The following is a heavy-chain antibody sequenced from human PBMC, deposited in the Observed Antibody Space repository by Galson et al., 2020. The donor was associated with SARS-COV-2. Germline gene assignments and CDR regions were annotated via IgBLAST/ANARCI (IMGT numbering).Heavy chain of an antibody. Sequence: GGSLRLSCAASGFSFSSYDMSWVRPAPGKGLEWVSTFRGSGLTLYADSVKGRFTISRDNSKNTLYLRVDSLRAEDTAVYYCAKRDNSGRYFDYWGQGTLLIVSA. J-gene: IGHJ4*02. CDR3: AKRDNSGRYFDY. V-gene: IGHV3-23*01. D-gene: IGHD3-22*01. CDR1: GFSFSSYD. CDR2: FRGSGLT.